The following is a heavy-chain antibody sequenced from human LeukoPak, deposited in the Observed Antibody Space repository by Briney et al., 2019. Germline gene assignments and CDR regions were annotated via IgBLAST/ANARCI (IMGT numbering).Heavy chain of an antibody. D-gene: IGHD3-22*01. V-gene: IGHV3-7*01. CDR1: GCTFSSYW. Sequence: GGSLRLSCAVSGCTFSSYWMSWVRQAPGKGLEWVAYIKQDGSEKYYVDSVKGRFTISRDNAKNSLYLQMNSLRAEDTALYHCARVGRNYYDSSGSPNDAFGIWGQWTMVTVSS. CDR2: IKQDGSEK. CDR3: ARVGRNYYDSSGSPNDAFGI. J-gene: IGHJ3*02.